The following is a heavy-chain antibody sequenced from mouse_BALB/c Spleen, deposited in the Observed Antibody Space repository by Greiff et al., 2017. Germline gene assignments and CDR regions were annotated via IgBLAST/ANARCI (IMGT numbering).Heavy chain of an antibody. CDR1: GYTFTSYW. D-gene: IGHD4-1*01. CDR3: TRYWGLGAMDY. J-gene: IGHJ4*01. CDR2: IYPGNSDT. V-gene: IGHV1-5*01. Sequence: VQLQQSGTVLARPGASVKMSCKASGYTFTSYWMHWVKQRPGLGLEWIGAIYPGNSDTSYNQKFKGKAKLTAVTSTSTAYMELSSLTNEDSAVYYCTRYWGLGAMDYWGQGTSVTVTS.